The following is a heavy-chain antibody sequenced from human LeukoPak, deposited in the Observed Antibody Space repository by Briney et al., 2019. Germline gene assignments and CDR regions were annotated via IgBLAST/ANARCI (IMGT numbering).Heavy chain of an antibody. CDR3: ARLKDWYDNGPDKWFHP. CDR1: GDSVSSSSYY. J-gene: IGHJ5*02. Sequence: PSETLSLTCTVSGDSVSSSSYYWDWIRQPPGKGLEWIGSISSDGNTHYNTSLKSRVTMSVDTSKNQSSLELASVTAADTAVYCRARLKDWYDNGPDKWFHPWGQGTLVTVSS. D-gene: IGHD3/OR15-3a*01. CDR2: ISSDGNT. V-gene: IGHV4-39*01.